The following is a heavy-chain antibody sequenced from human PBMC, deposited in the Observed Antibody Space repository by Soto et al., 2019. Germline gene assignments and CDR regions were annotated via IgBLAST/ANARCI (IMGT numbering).Heavy chain of an antibody. D-gene: IGHD6-6*01. CDR2: INSDGSST. Sequence: PGGSLRLSCAASGFTFSSYWMHWVRQAPGKGLVWVSRINSDGSSTSYADSVKGRFTISRDNAKNTLYLQMNSLRAEDTAVYYCARDIVWSSSYLPGYYYYSGMDVWGQGTTVTVSS. CDR3: ARDIVWSSSYLPGYYYYSGMDV. J-gene: IGHJ6*02. CDR1: GFTFSSYW. V-gene: IGHV3-74*01.